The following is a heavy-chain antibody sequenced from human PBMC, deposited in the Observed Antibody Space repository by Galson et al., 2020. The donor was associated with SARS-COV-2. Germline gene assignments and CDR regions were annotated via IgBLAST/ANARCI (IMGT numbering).Heavy chain of an antibody. D-gene: IGHD2-21*01. J-gene: IGHJ4*02. CDR2: IKPDGSET. CDR1: GFTFSYYY. CDR3: ARDAMRGGDFDF. Sequence: GGSLRLSCKTSGFTFSYYYMAWVRQPPGKGLEWVGNIKPDGSETYYVGSLRGRFTISRDKAKDSLYLQMNSLRAEDTAVYYCARDAMRGGDFDFWGQGTLVTVSS. V-gene: IGHV3-7*01.